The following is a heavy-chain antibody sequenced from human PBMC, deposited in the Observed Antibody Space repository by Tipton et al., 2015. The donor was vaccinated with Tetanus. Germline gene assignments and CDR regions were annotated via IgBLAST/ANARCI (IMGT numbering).Heavy chain of an antibody. CDR3: ARGGSDWSWYLQH. CDR1: GDSISSSDYY. CDR2: IYHTGNT. Sequence: TLSLTCTVSGDSISSSDYYWGWIRQPPGKGLEWIGSIYHTGNTYYNPSLKSRATVSVDTAKNQFSLMLSSVTSRDTAVYYCARGGSDWSWYLQHWGQGTLVTVSS. J-gene: IGHJ1*01. D-gene: IGHD6-19*01. V-gene: IGHV4-39*01.